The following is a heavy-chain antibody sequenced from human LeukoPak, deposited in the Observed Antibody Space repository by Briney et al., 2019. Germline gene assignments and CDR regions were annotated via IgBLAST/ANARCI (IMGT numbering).Heavy chain of an antibody. CDR1: GFTVSSNY. V-gene: IGHV3-53*01. D-gene: IGHD2-15*01. J-gene: IGHJ4*02. CDR2: IYSGGGT. CDR3: ARSRWSDF. Sequence: PGGSLRLSCAASGFTVSSNYMSWVRQAPGKGLEWVSIIYSGGGTYYTDSAKGRFTISRDNSKNTMYLQMNSLRVEDTAVYYCARSRWSDFWGQGTLVTVSS.